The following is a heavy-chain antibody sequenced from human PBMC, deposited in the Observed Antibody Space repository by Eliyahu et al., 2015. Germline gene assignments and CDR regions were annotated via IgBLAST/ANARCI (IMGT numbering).Heavy chain of an antibody. CDR2: ISSSSSYI. D-gene: IGHD3-10*01. J-gene: IGHJ4*02. CDR1: XFXFSXYX. CDR3: ARETGFGDEYFDY. V-gene: IGHV3-21*01. Sequence: EVQLVESGGGLVKPGGSLXLSCAAXXFXFSXYXMNWVRQAPGKGLEWVXSISSSSSYIYYADSVKGRFTISRDNAKNSLYLQMNSLRAEDTAVYYCARETGFGDEYFDYWGQGTLVTVSS.